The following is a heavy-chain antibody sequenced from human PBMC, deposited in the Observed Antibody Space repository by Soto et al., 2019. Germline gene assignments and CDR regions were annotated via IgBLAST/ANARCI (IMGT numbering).Heavy chain of an antibody. Sequence: SETLSLTCTVSGGSISSDDYYWSWIRQPPXKGLGWIGYIYYSGSTYYNPSLKSRVTISVDTSKNQFSLKLSSVTAADTAVYYCARGRSNWSRRFISYGLDVWGQGTTVTVSS. D-gene: IGHD6-13*01. V-gene: IGHV4-30-4*01. CDR1: GGSISSDDYY. J-gene: IGHJ6*02. CDR3: ARGRSNWSRRFISYGLDV. CDR2: IYYSGST.